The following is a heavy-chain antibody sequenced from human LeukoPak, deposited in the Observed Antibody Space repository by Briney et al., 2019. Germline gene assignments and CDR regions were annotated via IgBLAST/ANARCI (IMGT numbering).Heavy chain of an antibody. Sequence: PSETLSLTCTVPGGSISSYYWSWIRQPAGKGLEWIGRIYTSGSTNYNPSLKSRVTMSVDTSKNQFSLKLSSVTAADPAVYYCARDWAIVVVPAAMDYYYYGMDVWGQGTTVTVSS. J-gene: IGHJ6*02. V-gene: IGHV4-4*07. CDR2: IYTSGST. D-gene: IGHD2-2*01. CDR3: ARDWAIVVVPAAMDYYYYGMDV. CDR1: GGSISSYY.